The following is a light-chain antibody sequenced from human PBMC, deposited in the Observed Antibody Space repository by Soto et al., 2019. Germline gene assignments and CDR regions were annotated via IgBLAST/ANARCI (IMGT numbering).Light chain of an antibody. Sequence: EVVLTQSPVTLSLSPGASATLSCRASQSFRGLLAWYQQKPGQAPRLLIYDAYNRATGIPARFSGSGSGTDFTLTISSLEPEDSAVYYCQQRDMWPITFGQGTRLEIK. J-gene: IGKJ5*01. V-gene: IGKV3-11*01. CDR3: QQRDMWPIT. CDR2: DAY. CDR1: QSFRGL.